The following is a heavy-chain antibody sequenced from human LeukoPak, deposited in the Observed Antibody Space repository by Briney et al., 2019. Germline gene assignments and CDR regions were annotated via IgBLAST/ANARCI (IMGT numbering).Heavy chain of an antibody. CDR2: ISSSSSYI. D-gene: IGHD1-26*01. CDR3: ARGVNSGYFDY. J-gene: IGHJ4*02. Sequence: GGSLRLSCAASGFTFSSYSMNWVRQAPGKGLEWVSSISSSSSYIYYADSLKGRFTISRDNAKNSLYLQMNSLRAEDTAVYYCARGVNSGYFDYCGQGTLVTVSS. CDR1: GFTFSSYS. V-gene: IGHV3-21*01.